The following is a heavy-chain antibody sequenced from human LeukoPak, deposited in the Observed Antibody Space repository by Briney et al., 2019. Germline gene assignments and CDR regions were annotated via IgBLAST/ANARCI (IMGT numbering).Heavy chain of an antibody. Sequence: GGSLRLSCAASGFTVSSNYMSWVRQAPGKGLGWVSLIYSGGSTYYADSVKGRFTISRDNSKNTLCLQMNSLRAEDTAVYYCARAGGGSYGGGLNYWGQGTLVTVSS. CDR3: ARAGGGSYGGGLNY. J-gene: IGHJ4*02. CDR2: IYSGGST. D-gene: IGHD1-26*01. CDR1: GFTVSSNY. V-gene: IGHV3-53*01.